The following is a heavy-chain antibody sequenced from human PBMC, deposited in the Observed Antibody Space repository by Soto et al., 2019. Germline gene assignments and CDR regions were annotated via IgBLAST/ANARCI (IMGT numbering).Heavy chain of an antibody. J-gene: IGHJ6*02. CDR2: IWYDGSDE. CDR3: AKDIRLERSRRENYYYGMDV. V-gene: IGHV3-30*02. D-gene: IGHD1-1*01. Sequence: GGSLRLSCEASGFNFSDYGMHWVRQAPGKGLQWVAHIWYDGSDEYYGDSMKGRFRVSRDNSKNTLYLQMNSLRAEDTAVYYCAKDIRLERSRRENYYYGMDVWGQGTTVTVSS. CDR1: GFNFSDYG.